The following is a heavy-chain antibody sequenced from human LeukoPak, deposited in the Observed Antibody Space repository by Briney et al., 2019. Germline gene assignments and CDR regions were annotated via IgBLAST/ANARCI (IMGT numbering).Heavy chain of an antibody. CDR1: GFSVTSNY. CDR3: AAKGNGYTGTYVFAH. V-gene: IGHV3-66*01. CDR2: LYSSGYT. J-gene: IGHJ4*02. Sequence: GGSLTLSCAASGFSVTSNYMSWVRQAPGKGLEWVSVLYSSGYTKYADSVKGRFSISRDTSENTLSLQMNSLRAEDSAVYYCAAKGNGYTGTYVFAHWGRGTLVTVSS. D-gene: IGHD5-12*01.